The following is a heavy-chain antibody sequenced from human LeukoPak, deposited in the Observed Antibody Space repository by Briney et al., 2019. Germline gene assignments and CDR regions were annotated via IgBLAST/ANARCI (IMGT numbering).Heavy chain of an antibody. J-gene: IGHJ3*02. V-gene: IGHV4-59*08. D-gene: IGHD3-22*01. CDR1: GGSIRSYY. CDR2: IYYSGST. Sequence: SETLSLTCTVSGGSIRSYYWSWIRQSPGKGLEWIGYIYYSGSTNYNPSLKSRVTISVDTSKNQFSLKLSSVTAVDTAVYFCARGPYSYDSSGAFDIWGQGTMVTVSS. CDR3: ARGPYSYDSSGAFDI.